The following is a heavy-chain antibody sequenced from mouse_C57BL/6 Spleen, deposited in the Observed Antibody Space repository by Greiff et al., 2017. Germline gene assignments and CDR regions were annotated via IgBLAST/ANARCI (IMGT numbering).Heavy chain of an antibody. V-gene: IGHV5-6*01. Sequence: EVQRVESGGDLVKPGGSLKLSCAASGFTFSSYGMSWVRQTPDKRLEWVATISSGGSYTYYPDSVKGRFTISRDNAKNTLYLQMSSLKSEDTAMYYCAREGSVTTVVAMDYWGQGTSVTVSS. CDR3: AREGSVTTVVAMDY. D-gene: IGHD1-1*01. J-gene: IGHJ4*01. CDR2: ISSGGSYT. CDR1: GFTFSSYG.